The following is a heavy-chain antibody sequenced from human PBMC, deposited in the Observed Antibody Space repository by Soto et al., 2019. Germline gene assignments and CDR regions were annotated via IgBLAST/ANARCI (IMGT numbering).Heavy chain of an antibody. J-gene: IGHJ4*02. V-gene: IGHV4-61*01. CDR2: IYYSGST. CDR1: GGSVSSGSYY. CDR3: ARRAYYYDSSQQWPDESNFDY. Sequence: SETLSLTCTVSGGSVSSGSYYWSWIRQPPGKGLEWIGYIYYSGSTNYNPSLKSRVTISVDTSKNQFSLKLSSVTAADTAVYYCARRAYYYDSSQQWPDESNFDYWGQGTLVTVS. D-gene: IGHD3-22*01.